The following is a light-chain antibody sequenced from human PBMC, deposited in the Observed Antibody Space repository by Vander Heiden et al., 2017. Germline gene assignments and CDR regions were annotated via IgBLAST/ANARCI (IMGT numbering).Light chain of an antibody. V-gene: IGLV3-1*01. Sequence: SITCSGDKLGDKYACWYQQKPGQSTVLVIYQDSKRPSGIPERFSGSNSGNTATLTISGTRAMDEADYYCQAWDSSTAHVVFGGGTKLTVL. CDR1: KLGDKY. CDR3: QAWDSSTAHVV. J-gene: IGLJ2*01. CDR2: QDS.